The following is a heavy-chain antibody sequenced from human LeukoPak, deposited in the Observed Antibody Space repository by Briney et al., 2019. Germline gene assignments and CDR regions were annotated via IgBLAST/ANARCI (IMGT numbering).Heavy chain of an antibody. CDR2: INPSGGGT. Sequence: ASVKVSCKASGYSLTTYYMHWVRQAPGQGLEWMAIINPSGGGTKYAQKFQGRVTMTRDTSTSTVYMELSSLRSEDTAVYYCARDRAAVDNYYYYYGMDVWGQGTTVTVSS. V-gene: IGHV1-46*01. CDR1: GYSLTTYY. J-gene: IGHJ6*02. D-gene: IGHD6-13*01. CDR3: ARDRAAVDNYYYYYGMDV.